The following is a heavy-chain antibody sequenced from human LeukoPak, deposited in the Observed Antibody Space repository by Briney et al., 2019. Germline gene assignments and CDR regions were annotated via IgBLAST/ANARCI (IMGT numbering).Heavy chain of an antibody. CDR1: GGSISSGGYY. J-gene: IGHJ5*02. Sequence: SETLSLTCTVSGGSISSGGYYWSWIRQHPGKGLEWIGYIYYGGSTYYNPSLKSRVTISVDTSKNQFSLKLSSVTAADTAVYYCARGSMIANNWFDPWGQGTLVTVSS. V-gene: IGHV4-31*03. CDR3: ARGSMIANNWFDP. D-gene: IGHD3-22*01. CDR2: IYYGGST.